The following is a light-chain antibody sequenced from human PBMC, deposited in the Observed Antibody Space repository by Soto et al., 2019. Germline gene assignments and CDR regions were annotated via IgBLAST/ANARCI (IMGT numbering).Light chain of an antibody. CDR3: QLYNNWPPLT. V-gene: IGKV3-15*01. CDR2: GAS. J-gene: IGKJ4*01. Sequence: EIVMTQSPATLSVSPGERATLSCRASQSVSSNLAWYQQKPGQAPRLLIYGASTRATAIPARFSGSGSGTEFTLTISSLQSEDFAVYYCQLYNNWPPLTFGGGTKVEIK. CDR1: QSVSSN.